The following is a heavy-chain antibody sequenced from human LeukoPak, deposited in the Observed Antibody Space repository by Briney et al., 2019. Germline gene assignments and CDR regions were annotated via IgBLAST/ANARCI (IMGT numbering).Heavy chain of an antibody. CDR1: GYTFTSYY. CDR3: ARGVVPATAITSFDY. Sequence: ASVKVSCKPSGYTFTSYYMHWVRQAPGQGLEWMGIINPSGGSTSYAQKFQGRVTMTRDMSTSTVYMELSSLRSEDTAVYYCARGVVPATAITSFDYWGQGTLVTVSS. V-gene: IGHV1-46*01. CDR2: INPSGGST. D-gene: IGHD2-2*01. J-gene: IGHJ4*02.